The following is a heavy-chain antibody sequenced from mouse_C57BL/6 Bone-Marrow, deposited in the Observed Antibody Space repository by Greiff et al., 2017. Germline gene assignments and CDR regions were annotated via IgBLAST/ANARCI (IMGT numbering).Heavy chain of an antibody. CDR1: GFTFTDYY. V-gene: IGHV7-3*01. CDR2: IRNKANGYTT. CDR3: ARFDYYGSSYVYYAMDY. J-gene: IGHJ4*01. Sequence: DVKLVESGGGLVQPGGSLSLSCAASGFTFTDYYMSWVRPPPGKALAWLGFIRNKANGYTTAYTASVKGRFTISRDNSQSILYLQMNALRAEDSATYYCARFDYYGSSYVYYAMDYWGQGTSVTVSS. D-gene: IGHD1-1*01.